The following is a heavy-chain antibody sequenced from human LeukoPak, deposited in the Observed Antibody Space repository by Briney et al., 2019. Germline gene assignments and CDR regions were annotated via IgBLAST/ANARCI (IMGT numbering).Heavy chain of an antibody. CDR2: IIPIFGTT. Sequence: SVKVSCKASVGTFSSYAISWVRQAPGQGLEWMGGIIPIFGTTNYAQKFQGRVTITTDESTRTAYMELSSLRSEDTAVYYCARGGKGRFLTHHYYMDVWGKGTTVTVSS. CDR3: ARGGKGRFLTHHYYMDV. D-gene: IGHD3-3*01. V-gene: IGHV1-69*05. CDR1: VGTFSSYA. J-gene: IGHJ6*03.